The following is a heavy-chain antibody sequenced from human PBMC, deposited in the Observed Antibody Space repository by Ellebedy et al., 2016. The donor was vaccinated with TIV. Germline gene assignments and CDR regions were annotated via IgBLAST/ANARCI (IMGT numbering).Heavy chain of an antibody. CDR3: ARDREHLYEPPNY. V-gene: IGHV3-7*01. CDR1: GFTFSSYW. Sequence: GESLKISCAASGFTFSSYWMSWVRQAPGKGLEWVANIKQDGSEKYYVDSVKGRFTISRDNAKNSLYLQMNSLRAADTAVYYCARDREHLYEPPNYWGQGTLVTVSS. CDR2: IKQDGSEK. J-gene: IGHJ4*02. D-gene: IGHD1-14*01.